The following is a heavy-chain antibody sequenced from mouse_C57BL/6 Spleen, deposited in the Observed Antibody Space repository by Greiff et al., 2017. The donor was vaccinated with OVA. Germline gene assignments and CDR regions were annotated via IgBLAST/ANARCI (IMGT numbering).Heavy chain of an antibody. J-gene: IGHJ2*01. Sequence: QVQLQQSGAELVKPGASVKLSCKASGYTFTSYWITWVKQRPGQGLEWIGDIYPGSGSTNYNEKFKSKATLTVDTSSSTAYMQLSSLTSEESEVYDGSREDTSFAIFDYWGQGTTLTVSS. D-gene: IGHD3-2*01. CDR3: SREDTSFAIFDY. CDR1: GYTFTSYW. CDR2: IYPGSGST. V-gene: IGHV1-55*01.